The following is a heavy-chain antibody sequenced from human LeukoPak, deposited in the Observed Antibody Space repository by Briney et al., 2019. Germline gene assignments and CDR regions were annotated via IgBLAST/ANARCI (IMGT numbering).Heavy chain of an antibody. CDR3: ARDSGSGAYY. V-gene: IGHV4-59*01. Sequence: NPSETLSLTCTVSGGSIVNYYWSWIRQPPGKGLEWIGHIYYSGSTNYNPSLKSRVTISIDTSKNQFSLNLSSVTAADTAVYYCARDSGSGAYYWGQGTLITVSS. D-gene: IGHD6-19*01. CDR2: IYYSGST. J-gene: IGHJ4*02. CDR1: GGSIVNYY.